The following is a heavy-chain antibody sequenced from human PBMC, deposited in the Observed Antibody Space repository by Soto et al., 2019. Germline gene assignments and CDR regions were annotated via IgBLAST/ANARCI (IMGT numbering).Heavy chain of an antibody. V-gene: IGHV3-30*18. Sequence: GGDLRLSCTGSGFSFNGHGMDWVRQAPGKGLEWVARILYDGSKEYYADSVKGRFTISRDNSKNTLYLQMDSLRVEDTAVYYCAKDLALMADYWGQGTPVTVSS. CDR3: AKDLALMADY. D-gene: IGHD3-16*01. CDR2: ILYDGSKE. J-gene: IGHJ4*02. CDR1: GFSFNGHG.